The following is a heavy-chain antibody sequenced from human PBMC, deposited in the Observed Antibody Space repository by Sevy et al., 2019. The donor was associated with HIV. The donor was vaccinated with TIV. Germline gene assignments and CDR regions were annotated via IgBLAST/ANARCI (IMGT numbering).Heavy chain of an antibody. V-gene: IGHV3-30-3*01. CDR2: ISYDGSNK. Sequence: GGSLRLSCAASGFTFSSYAMHWVRQAPGKGLEWVAVISYDGSNKYYAESVKGRFTISRDNTKNTLYLQMNSLRAKDTALYYCAREVGSGYYYTPFDYWGQGTLVTVSS. CDR1: GFTFSSYA. CDR3: AREVGSGYYYTPFDY. D-gene: IGHD3-22*01. J-gene: IGHJ4*02.